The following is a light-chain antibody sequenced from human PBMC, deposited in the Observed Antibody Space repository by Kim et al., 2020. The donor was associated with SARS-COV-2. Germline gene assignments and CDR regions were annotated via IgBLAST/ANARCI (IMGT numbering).Light chain of an antibody. CDR3: QQFNAFPIT. CDR2: GAS. CDR1: EGIAKS. Sequence: ASKGDRVTMPCRASEGIAKSLAWFQQKPGTAPKCLIYGASTLEPGVPSRFSGRRSGTEFTLTINSLQPEDFATYYCQQFNAFPITFGQGTRLDIK. J-gene: IGKJ5*01. V-gene: IGKV1-16*01.